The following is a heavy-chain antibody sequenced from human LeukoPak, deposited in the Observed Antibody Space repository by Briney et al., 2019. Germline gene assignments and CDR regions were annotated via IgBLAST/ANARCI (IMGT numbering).Heavy chain of an antibody. V-gene: IGHV5-10-1*01. Sequence: GESLKISCKGSGYSSTSYWISWVRQMPGKGLEWMGRVDPSDSYTNYSPSFQGHVTISADKSISTAYLQWSSLKASDTAMYYCARHTGIAAAGYYWGQGTLVTVSS. CDR1: GYSSTSYW. CDR3: ARHTGIAAAGYY. J-gene: IGHJ4*02. D-gene: IGHD6-13*01. CDR2: VDPSDSYT.